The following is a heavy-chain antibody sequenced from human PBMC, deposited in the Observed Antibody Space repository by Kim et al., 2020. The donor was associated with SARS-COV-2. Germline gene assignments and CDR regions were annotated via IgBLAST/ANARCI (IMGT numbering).Heavy chain of an antibody. CDR3: ARQRCSSTSCYKRQGYYGMDV. D-gene: IGHD2-2*02. J-gene: IGHJ6*02. V-gene: IGHV4-34*01. Sequence: SETLSLTCAVYGGSFSGYYWSWIRQPPGKGLEWIGEINHSGSTNYNPSLKSRVTISVDTSKNQFSLKLSSVTAADTAVYYCARQRCSSTSCYKRQGYYGMDVWGQGTTVTVSS. CDR2: INHSGST. CDR1: GGSFSGYY.